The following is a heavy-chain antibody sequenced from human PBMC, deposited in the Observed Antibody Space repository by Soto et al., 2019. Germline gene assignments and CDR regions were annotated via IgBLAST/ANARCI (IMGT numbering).Heavy chain of an antibody. J-gene: IGHJ5*02. V-gene: IGHV3-20*04. CDR1: GFTFDDYG. Sequence: GGSLRLSCAASGFTFDDYGMSWVRQAPGKGLEWVSGINWNGGSTGYADSVKGRFTISRDNSKNTLYLQMNSLRAEDTAVYYCAKEGAGGYCSGGSCYNWFDPWGQGTLVTVSS. CDR2: INWNGGST. CDR3: AKEGAGGYCSGGSCYNWFDP. D-gene: IGHD2-15*01.